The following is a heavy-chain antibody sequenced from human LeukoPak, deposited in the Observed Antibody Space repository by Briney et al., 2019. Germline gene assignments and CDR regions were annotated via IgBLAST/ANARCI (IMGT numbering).Heavy chain of an antibody. V-gene: IGHV4-34*01. CDR3: ASRQLWLRRGWFDP. CDR2: INHSGST. D-gene: IGHD5-18*01. CDR1: GESFSGYY. Sequence: SETLSLTCAVYGESFSGYYWSWIRQPPGKGLEWIGEINHSGSTNYNPSLKSRVTISVDTSKNQFSLKLSSVTAADTAVYYCASRQLWLRRGWFDPWGQGTLVTVSS. J-gene: IGHJ5*02.